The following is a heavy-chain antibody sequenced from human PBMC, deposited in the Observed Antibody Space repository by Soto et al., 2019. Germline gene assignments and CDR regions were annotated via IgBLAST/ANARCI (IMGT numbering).Heavy chain of an antibody. D-gene: IGHD3-22*01. Sequence: PGESLKISCKASGYSFTSYWIAWVRQMPGKGLEWMGIIYPADSDTRYSPSFQGQVTISADKSISTAYLQWSSLKASDIAMYYCARRGYYDTSSYYYPSWGQGTLVTVSS. CDR1: GYSFTSYW. J-gene: IGHJ5*02. CDR3: ARRGYYDTSSYYYPS. V-gene: IGHV5-51*01. CDR2: IYPADSDT.